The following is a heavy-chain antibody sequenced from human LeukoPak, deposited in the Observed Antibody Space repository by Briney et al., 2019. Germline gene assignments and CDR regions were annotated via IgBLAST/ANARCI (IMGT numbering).Heavy chain of an antibody. D-gene: IGHD5-18*01. CDR2: ISSSSSYI. CDR1: GFTFSSYS. V-gene: IGHV3-21*01. J-gene: IGHJ6*04. Sequence: GGSLRLSCAASGFTFSSYSMNWVRQAPGKGLEWVSSISSSSSYIYYADSVKGRFTISRDNAKNSLYLQMNSLRAEDTAVYYCARVRYTATAPAENDVWGKGTTVTVSS. CDR3: ARVRYTATAPAENDV.